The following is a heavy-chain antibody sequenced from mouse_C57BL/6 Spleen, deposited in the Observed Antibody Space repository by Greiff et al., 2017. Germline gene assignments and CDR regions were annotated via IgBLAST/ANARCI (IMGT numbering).Heavy chain of an antibody. D-gene: IGHD2-3*01. Sequence: QVQLQQSGAELARPGASVKMSCKASGYTFTSYTMHWVKQRPGQGLEWIGYINPSSGYTKYNQKFKDKATLTADKSSSTAYMQLSSLTSEDSAVYYCALDGYYEGDAMDYWGQGTSVTVSS. CDR1: GYTFTSYT. J-gene: IGHJ4*01. CDR2: INPSSGYT. CDR3: ALDGYYEGDAMDY. V-gene: IGHV1-4*01.